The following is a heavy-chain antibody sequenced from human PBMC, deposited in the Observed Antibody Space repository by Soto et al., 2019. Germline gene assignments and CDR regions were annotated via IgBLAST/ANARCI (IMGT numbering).Heavy chain of an antibody. V-gene: IGHV2-5*02. J-gene: IGHJ4*02. D-gene: IGHD3-22*01. CDR3: AHSPSGYLIDY. CDR1: GFSLSTSGVG. CDR2: IYWDDDK. Sequence: QITLKESGPTLVKPTQTLTLTCTFSGFSLSTSGVGVGWIRQPPEKDLEWLALIYWDDDKRDSPSLKSRLTLTNDTSKNRVVLTMTNMDRVDTAAYYCAHSPSGYLIDYGGQGTLVTVSS.